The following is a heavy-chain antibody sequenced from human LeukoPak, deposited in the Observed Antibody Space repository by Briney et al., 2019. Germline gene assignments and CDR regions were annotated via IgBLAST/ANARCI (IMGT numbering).Heavy chain of an antibody. J-gene: IGHJ4*02. Sequence: ASVKLSCKSSGYTFTTSGFTSVRQPPRHGVEWMRWISAYNGNTNYVQKLQGRVTMSTDTSTSTVYTERRSLRSDETAVYYCARGGLTESVDYGGQGPLVTVSS. CDR3: ARGGLTESVDY. D-gene: IGHD3-10*01. CDR2: ISAYNGNT. CDR1: GYTFTTSG. V-gene: IGHV1-18*01.